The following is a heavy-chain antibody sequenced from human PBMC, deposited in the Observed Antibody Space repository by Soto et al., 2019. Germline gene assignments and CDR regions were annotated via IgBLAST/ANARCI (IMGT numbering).Heavy chain of an antibody. J-gene: IGHJ4*02. V-gene: IGHV1-3*01. Sequence: ASVKVSCKASGYTFTSYAMHWVRQAPGQRLEWMGWINAGNGNTKYSQKFQGRVTITRDLSASTAYMELSSLRSEDTAVYYCARGRPIVANLDYWGQGTLGTVSS. CDR2: INAGNGNT. CDR1: GYTFTSYA. CDR3: ARGRPIVANLDY. D-gene: IGHD5-12*01.